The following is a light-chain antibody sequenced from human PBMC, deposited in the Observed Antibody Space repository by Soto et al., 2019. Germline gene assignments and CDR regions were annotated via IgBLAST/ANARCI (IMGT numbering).Light chain of an antibody. V-gene: IGKV1-9*01. CDR2: IAS. Sequence: SQVARCAAFVCTSGGSRVNITSRASQGIRSYLAWYQQKPGRAPKLLMYIASTLQTGVPSRFSGSGSGTEFTLTLSSLQPEDFATYYCQQVNSYPITFGQGTRLEIK. CDR1: QGIRSY. CDR3: QQVNSYPIT. J-gene: IGKJ5*01.